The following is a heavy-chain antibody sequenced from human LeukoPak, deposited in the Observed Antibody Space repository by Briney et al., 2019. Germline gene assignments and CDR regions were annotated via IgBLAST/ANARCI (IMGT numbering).Heavy chain of an antibody. V-gene: IGHV3-30*02. J-gene: IGHJ5*02. CDR1: GFTFSSYG. Sequence: GGSLRLSCAASGFTFSSYGMHWVRQAPGKGLEWVAFIRYDGSNKYYADSVKGRFTISRDNAKNSLYLQMNSLRAEDTAVYYCARSAYPGIAVAGTYGGNWFDPWGQGTLVTVSS. CDR3: ARSAYPGIAVAGTYGGNWFDP. D-gene: IGHD6-19*01. CDR2: IRYDGSNK.